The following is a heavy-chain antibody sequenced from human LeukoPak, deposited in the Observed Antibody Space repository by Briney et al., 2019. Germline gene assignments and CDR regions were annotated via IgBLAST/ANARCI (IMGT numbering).Heavy chain of an antibody. Sequence: GASVKVSCKASGGTFSSYAISWVRQAPRQGLEWMGGIIPIFGTANYAQKFQGRVTITADESTSTAYMELSSLRSEDTAVYSCAREGSVCSGGSCYFDYWGQGTLVTVSS. D-gene: IGHD2-15*01. V-gene: IGHV1-69*01. CDR2: IIPIFGTA. CDR1: GGTFSSYA. CDR3: AREGSVCSGGSCYFDY. J-gene: IGHJ4*02.